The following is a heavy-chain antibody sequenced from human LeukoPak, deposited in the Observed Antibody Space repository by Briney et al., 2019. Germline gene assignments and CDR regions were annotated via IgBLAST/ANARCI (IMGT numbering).Heavy chain of an antibody. CDR3: AKDDQYQPSRGGDGYYYYGTDV. Sequence: GGSLRLSCAASGFTFSSYGMHWVRQAPGKGLEWVAVISYDGSYKFYADSVKGRFTISRDNSKSTLYLQMSSLRAEDTAMYYGAKDDQYQPSRGGDGYYYYGTDVWGQGTTVTVSS. D-gene: IGHD2-2*01. CDR1: GFTFSSYG. J-gene: IGHJ6*02. V-gene: IGHV3-30*18. CDR2: ISYDGSYK.